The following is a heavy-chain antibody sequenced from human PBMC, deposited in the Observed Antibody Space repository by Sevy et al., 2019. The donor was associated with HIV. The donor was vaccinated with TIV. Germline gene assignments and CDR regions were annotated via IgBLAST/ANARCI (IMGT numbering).Heavy chain of an antibody. Sequence: GGSLRLYCTGSGFTFGDYAMSWIRQAPGKGLECVGFMRSQTYGGTTEYAASVKGRFTISRDNSKIIAYLQMNSLKTEDTAVYYCTRVLGTISPYYYYGLDVWGQGTTVTVSS. D-gene: IGHD3-3*01. J-gene: IGHJ6*02. V-gene: IGHV3-49*03. CDR1: GFTFGDYA. CDR3: TRVLGTISPYYYYGLDV. CDR2: MRSQTYGGTT.